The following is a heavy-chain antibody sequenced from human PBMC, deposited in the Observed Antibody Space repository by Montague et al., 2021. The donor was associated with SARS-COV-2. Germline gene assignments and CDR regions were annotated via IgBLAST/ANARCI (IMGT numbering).Heavy chain of an antibody. CDR2: INHGGST. Sequence: SETLSLTCAVHGTSFSGYYWNWIRQPPGKGLEWIGEINHGGSTRYSPSLKSQLTMSADTSKNQFSLKLTSVAAADTAVYYCARLRDGVVPSPILGVGPYYSYYYMDVWGRGTTVTVSS. J-gene: IGHJ6*03. CDR1: GTSFSGYY. CDR3: ARLRDGVVPSPILGVGPYYSYYYMDV. D-gene: IGHD3-10*01. V-gene: IGHV4-34*01.